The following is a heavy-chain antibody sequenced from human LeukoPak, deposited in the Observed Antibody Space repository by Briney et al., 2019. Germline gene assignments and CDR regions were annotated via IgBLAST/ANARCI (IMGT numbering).Heavy chain of an antibody. J-gene: IGHJ4*02. D-gene: IGHD6-19*01. CDR1: GFTFSSNV. Sequence: GGSLRLSCAASGFTFSSNVMIWVRQAPGKGLEWVSSIPATGSSTYYADSVKGRFTISRDNSKNSLYLQMNSLRAEDTAVYYCAKESSGGWYFDYWGQGTLVTVSS. CDR2: IPATGSST. CDR3: AKESSGGWYFDY. V-gene: IGHV3-23*01.